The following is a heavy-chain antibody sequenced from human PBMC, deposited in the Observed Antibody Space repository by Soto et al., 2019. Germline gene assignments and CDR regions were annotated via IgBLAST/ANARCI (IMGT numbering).Heavy chain of an antibody. J-gene: IGHJ6*03. V-gene: IGHV1-46*03. CDR3: ARKSNGNYYYYIDV. Sequence: QVQLVQSGAEVKEPGASVKVSCKASGYTFINYYMHWVRQAPGQGLEWMGVINPSGGTTGYAQKFQGRVTMTRDTSTSTLYMDLSSLTSEDTAVYYCARKSNGNYYYYIDVWGKGTTVTVSS. CDR2: INPSGGTT. D-gene: IGHD1-1*01. CDR1: GYTFINYY.